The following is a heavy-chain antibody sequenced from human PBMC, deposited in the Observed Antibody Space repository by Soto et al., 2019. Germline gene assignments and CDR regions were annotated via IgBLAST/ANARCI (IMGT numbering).Heavy chain of an antibody. CDR3: AKDAPTVFGVVTDLSYYYGMDV. Sequence: GAALRLSCADSGFTFSTDAMSWVRESRGQGLEWVSGISGSGARTYYIESVTGRVTISRDKSKNTLYLQISSLRAEDTAVYYCAKDAPTVFGVVTDLSYYYGMDVWGQATAVTVSS. CDR1: GFTFSTDA. V-gene: IGHV3-23*01. CDR2: ISGSGART. J-gene: IGHJ6*02. D-gene: IGHD3-3*01.